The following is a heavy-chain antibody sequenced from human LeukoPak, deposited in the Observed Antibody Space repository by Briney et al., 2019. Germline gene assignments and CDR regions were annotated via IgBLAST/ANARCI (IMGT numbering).Heavy chain of an antibody. Sequence: PSETLSLTCTVSGGSISSSSYYWGWIRQPPGKGLEWIGSIYYSGSTYYNPSLKSRVTISVDTSKNQFSLKLSSVTAADTAVYYCAIRSYCSSTSRHDYWGQGTLVTVSS. D-gene: IGHD2-2*01. CDR1: GGSISSSSYY. J-gene: IGHJ4*02. CDR2: IYYSGST. CDR3: AIRSYCSSTSRHDY. V-gene: IGHV4-39*01.